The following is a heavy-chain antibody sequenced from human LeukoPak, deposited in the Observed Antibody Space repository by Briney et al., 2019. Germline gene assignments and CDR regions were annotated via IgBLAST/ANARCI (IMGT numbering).Heavy chain of an antibody. CDR2: INPNSGGT. CDR1: GYTFTGNY. V-gene: IGHV1-2*06. CDR3: ATLYSYGYFDY. D-gene: IGHD5-18*01. J-gene: IGHJ4*02. Sequence: VASVKVSCKASGYTFTGNYMHWVRQAPGQGLEWMGRINPNSGGTNYAQKFQGRVTMTRDTSISTAYMELSRLRSDDTAVYYCATLYSYGYFDYWGQGTLVTVSS.